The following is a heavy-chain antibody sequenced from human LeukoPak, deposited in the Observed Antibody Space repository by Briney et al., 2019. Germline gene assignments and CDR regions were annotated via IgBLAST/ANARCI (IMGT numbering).Heavy chain of an antibody. J-gene: IGHJ4*02. D-gene: IGHD3-3*01. V-gene: IGHV3-23*01. CDR1: GFTFSSYA. CDR2: ISGSGGST. CDR3: AKDRNDFGVVITPSGY. Sequence: GGSLRLSCAASGFTFSSYAMSWVRQAPGKGLEWVSAISGSGGSTYYADAVKGRSTISRDNSKNTLYLQMNSLRAEDTAVDYCAKDRNDFGVVITPSGYWGQGTLVTVSS.